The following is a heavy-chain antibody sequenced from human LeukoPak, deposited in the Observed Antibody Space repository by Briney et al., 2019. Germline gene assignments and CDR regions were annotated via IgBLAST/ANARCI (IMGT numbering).Heavy chain of an antibody. J-gene: IGHJ4*02. CDR3: ARVTGYMIEDYFDY. CDR2: INPNSGGT. V-gene: IGHV1-2*02. D-gene: IGHD3-22*01. Sequence: ASVKVSCKASGYTFTSYGISWVRQAPGQGLEWMGWINPNSGGTNYAQKFQGRVTMTRDTSISTAYMELSRLRSDDTAVYYCARVTGYMIEDYFDYWGQGTLVTVSS. CDR1: GYTFTSYG.